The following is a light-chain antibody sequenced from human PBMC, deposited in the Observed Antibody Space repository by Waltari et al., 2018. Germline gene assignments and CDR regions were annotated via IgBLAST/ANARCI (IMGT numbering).Light chain of an antibody. CDR3: CSYAGDNTWI. CDR1: SRNLGRSNL. J-gene: IGLJ2*01. V-gene: IGLV2-23*01. CDR2: QGT. Sequence: QSALAQAASVSGFPELSITISCNGTSRNLGRSNLVSWYQHHPGKAPKLFIYQGTKRLSGVSNRFSGSTSGNTASLTVTELQSEDEADYYCCSYAGDNTWIFGGGTRLSVL.